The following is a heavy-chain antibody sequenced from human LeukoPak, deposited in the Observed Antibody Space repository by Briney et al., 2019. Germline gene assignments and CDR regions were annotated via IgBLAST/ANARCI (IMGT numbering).Heavy chain of an antibody. CDR2: INPNSGGT. V-gene: IGHV1-2*02. Sequence: GASVKVSCKASGYTFTDYYIHWVRQAPGQGLEWMARINPNSGGTYYAQNFHDRITLTRDTSISTAYMELSRPRSDDTAIYYCARANALYCSSTSCLFDYWGQGTLVTVSS. J-gene: IGHJ4*02. CDR3: ARANALYCSSTSCLFDY. D-gene: IGHD2-2*01. CDR1: GYTFTDYY.